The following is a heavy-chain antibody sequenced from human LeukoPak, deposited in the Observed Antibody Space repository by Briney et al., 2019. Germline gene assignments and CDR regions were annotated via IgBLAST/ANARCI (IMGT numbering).Heavy chain of an antibody. D-gene: IGHD6-19*01. CDR1: GGSISSYY. CDR2: IYYSGST. V-gene: IGHV4-59*12. J-gene: IGHJ4*02. CDR3: ARGAYSSGWDYFDY. Sequence: PSETLSLTCTVSGGSISSYYWSWIRQPPGKGLEWIGCIYYSGSTNYNPSLRSRVTMSVDTSNNQFSLKLTSVTAADTAVYYCARGAYSSGWDYFDYWGQGTLVTVSS.